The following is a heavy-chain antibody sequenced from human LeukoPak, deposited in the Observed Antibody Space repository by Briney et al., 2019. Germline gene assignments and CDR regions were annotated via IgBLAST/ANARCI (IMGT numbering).Heavy chain of an antibody. CDR2: LNPNTGNA. V-gene: IGHV1-8*03. J-gene: IGHJ6*03. CDR3: AGGRSVTTFYYYYMDV. Sequence: ASVKVSCKASEYTFSTYDINWVRQAPGQALEWMGWLNPNTGNAGYAHKFRGRVTPTRNTSISTVYMELSSLTSEDTAVYYCAGGRSVTTFYYYYMDVWGKGTTVTVS. CDR1: EYTFSTYD. D-gene: IGHD4-11*01.